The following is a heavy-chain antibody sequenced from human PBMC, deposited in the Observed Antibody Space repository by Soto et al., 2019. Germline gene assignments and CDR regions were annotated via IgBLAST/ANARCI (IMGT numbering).Heavy chain of an antibody. CDR1: GGSIINNYW. CDR3: ARGRSCGSGKCRELGV. CDR2: INHSGTT. D-gene: IGHD1-26*01. J-gene: IGHJ6*02. Sequence: SETLSLTCAVSGGSIINNYWWAWIRQSPGTGLVWIGSINHSGTTYYNPSLESRVTISVDTSESRFALKLSSVTAADSAVYYCARGRSCGSGKCRELGVWGQGTTVTVSS. V-gene: IGHV4-38-2*01.